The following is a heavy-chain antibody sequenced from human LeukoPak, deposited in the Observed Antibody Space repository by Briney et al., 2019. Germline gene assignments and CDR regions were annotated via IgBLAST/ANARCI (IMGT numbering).Heavy chain of an antibody. V-gene: IGHV3-30*02. J-gene: IGHJ4*02. Sequence: SGGSLRLSCAASGFIFSSYGMHWVRQAPGKGLEWVAFIRYDGSNKYYADSVKGRFTISRDNSKNTLYLQVNSLRAEDTAVYYCARALSGSYSLDYWGQGTLVTVSS. CDR1: GFIFSSYG. CDR2: IRYDGSNK. D-gene: IGHD1-26*01. CDR3: ARALSGSYSLDY.